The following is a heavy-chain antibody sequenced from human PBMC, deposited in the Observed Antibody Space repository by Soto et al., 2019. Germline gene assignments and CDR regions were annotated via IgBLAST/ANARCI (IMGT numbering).Heavy chain of an antibody. CDR3: AKVVVGAPRHPDFDS. D-gene: IGHD2-15*01. CDR1: GGSINNGDYF. CDR2: VYHSGTT. Sequence: PXETLSLTCTVSGGSINNGDYFWGWIRQPPGKGLEWIGSVYHSGTTNYNPSLKSRVTISVDTSKNQFSLKLRSVTAADTAVYYCAKVVVGAPRHPDFDSWGQGTLVTVSS. V-gene: IGHV4-39*01. J-gene: IGHJ4*02.